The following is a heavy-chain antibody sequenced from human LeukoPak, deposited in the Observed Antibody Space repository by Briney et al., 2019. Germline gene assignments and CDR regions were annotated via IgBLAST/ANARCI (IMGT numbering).Heavy chain of an antibody. V-gene: IGHV4-59*01. CDR1: GGSISSYY. CDR3: ARAPVQRPYYYYYMDV. CDR2: IYYSGST. Sequence: SETLSLTCTVSGGSISSYYWSWIRQPPGKGLEWIGYIYYSGSTNYNPSLKSRVTISVDTSKNQFSLKLSSVTAADTAVYYCARAPVQRPYYYYYMDVWGKGTTVTISS. J-gene: IGHJ6*03.